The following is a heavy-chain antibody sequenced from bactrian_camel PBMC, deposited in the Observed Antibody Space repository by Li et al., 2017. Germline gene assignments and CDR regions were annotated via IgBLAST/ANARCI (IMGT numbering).Heavy chain of an antibody. Sequence: QLVESGGGSVQAGGSLRLSCAASGYTFSLARMNWVRQAPGKEFEWVSDINSSGRSTNYADSVKGRFTISRDNAKNTLYLQLNSLKTDDTAMYYCAATCRYCQTCIGLTVPAGFGWGQGTQVTVS. CDR1: GYTFSLAR. CDR2: INSSGRST. CDR3: AATCRYCQTCIGLTVPAGFG. D-gene: IGHD6*01. J-gene: IGHJ4*01. V-gene: IGHV3S42*01.